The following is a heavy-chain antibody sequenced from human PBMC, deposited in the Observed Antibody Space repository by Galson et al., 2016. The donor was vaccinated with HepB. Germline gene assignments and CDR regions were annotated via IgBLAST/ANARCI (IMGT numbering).Heavy chain of an antibody. CDR2: IHPTSGSP. V-gene: IGHV1-46*01. CDR1: GYTFTNYY. Sequence: SVKVSCKASGYTFTNYYMHWVRQAPGQGREWMGLIHPTSGSPNYAQKFQDRVSMTRDTSTSTVYMELSSLRSEDTAVYYCARPLLPFSGDNGYYYYGFDVWGQGTTVTVSS. J-gene: IGHJ6*02. D-gene: IGHD4-17*01. CDR3: ARPLLPFSGDNGYYYYGFDV.